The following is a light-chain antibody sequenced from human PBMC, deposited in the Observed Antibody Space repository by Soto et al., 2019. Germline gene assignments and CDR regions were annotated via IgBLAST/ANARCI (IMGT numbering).Light chain of an antibody. CDR2: DAS. Sequence: EIVLTQSPATLSLSPGERATISCRASQSVSSYLAWYQQKPGQAPRLLIYDASNRATGIPARFSGSGSGTDFTLTSSSLEPEDFAVYYCQQYNNWPPFGQGTKMDIK. CDR3: QQYNNWPP. J-gene: IGKJ1*01. CDR1: QSVSSY. V-gene: IGKV3-11*01.